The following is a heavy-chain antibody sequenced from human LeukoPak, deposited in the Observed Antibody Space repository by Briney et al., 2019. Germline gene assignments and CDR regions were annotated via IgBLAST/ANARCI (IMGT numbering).Heavy chain of an antibody. CDR1: GGSISSNNYY. Sequence: SETLSLTCTVSGGSISSNNYYWGWIRQPPGKGLEWIGSIYYSGSAYYNPSPKSRVTISVDTSKNQFSLKLSSVTAADTAVYYCARDLGGSSWYPNYYYYMDVWAKGTTVTVSS. D-gene: IGHD6-13*01. V-gene: IGHV4-39*07. CDR2: IYYSGSA. J-gene: IGHJ6*03. CDR3: ARDLGGSSWYPNYYYYMDV.